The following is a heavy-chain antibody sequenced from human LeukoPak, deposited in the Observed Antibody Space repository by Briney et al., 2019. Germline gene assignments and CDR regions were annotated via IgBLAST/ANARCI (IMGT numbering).Heavy chain of an antibody. CDR2: IYYSGST. D-gene: IGHD6-13*01. Sequence: SETLSLTCTVSGGSISSYYWSWIRQPPGEGLEWIGYIYYSGSTNYNPSLKSRVTISVDTSKNQFSLKLSSVTAADTAVYYCARVRIAAAYYYYYMDVWGKGTTVTVSS. J-gene: IGHJ6*03. V-gene: IGHV4-59*01. CDR1: GGSISSYY. CDR3: ARVRIAAAYYYYYMDV.